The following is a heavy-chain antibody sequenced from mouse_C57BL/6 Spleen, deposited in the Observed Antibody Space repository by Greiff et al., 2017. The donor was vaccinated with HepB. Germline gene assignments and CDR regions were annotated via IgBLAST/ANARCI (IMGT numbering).Heavy chain of an antibody. Sequence: EVQLQQSGPGLVKPSRSLSLTCTVTGYSITSGYGWNWIRQFPGNKLEWMGYISYSGSTNYNPSLKSRISITRDTSKNQFFLQLNSVTTEDTATYYWARTARIKYWGQGTTLTVSS. J-gene: IGHJ2*01. CDR1: GYSITSGYG. CDR3: ARTARIKY. CDR2: ISYSGST. D-gene: IGHD1-2*01. V-gene: IGHV3-2*02.